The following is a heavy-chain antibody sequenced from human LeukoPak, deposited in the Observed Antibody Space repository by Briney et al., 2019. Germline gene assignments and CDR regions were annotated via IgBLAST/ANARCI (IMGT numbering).Heavy chain of an antibody. J-gene: IGHJ5*02. Sequence: SETLSLTCTVSGGSNSSYYWSWIRQPAGKGLEWIGRIYSSGGTDYNPSLKSRVIMSVDTSKNHLSLKLTSVAAADTAVYYCARDSGTTGEVKFDPWGQGIRVTVSS. D-gene: IGHD3-10*01. V-gene: IGHV4-4*07. CDR3: ARDSGTTGEVKFDP. CDR1: GGSNSSYY. CDR2: IYSSGGT.